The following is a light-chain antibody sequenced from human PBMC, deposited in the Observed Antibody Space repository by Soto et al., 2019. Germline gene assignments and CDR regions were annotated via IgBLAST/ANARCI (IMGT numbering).Light chain of an antibody. CDR1: QAISSS. J-gene: IGKJ4*01. Sequence: TQSPSFLSASVGDKVTITCRASQAISSSLAWYQQNPGKAPKLLIYAASTLQSGVPSRFSGSGSGTEFTLTISSLQPEDFATYYCQQLNSYPLTFGGGAKVEI. CDR3: QQLNSYPLT. V-gene: IGKV1-9*01. CDR2: AAS.